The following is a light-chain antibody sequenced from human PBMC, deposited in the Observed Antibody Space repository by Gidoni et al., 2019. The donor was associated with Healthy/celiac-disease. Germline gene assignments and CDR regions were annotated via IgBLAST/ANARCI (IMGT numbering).Light chain of an antibody. CDR3: QQYNNWPET. Sequence: EIVMTKSPATLSVSPGERATLACRASQSVSSNLAWYQQTPGQAPRLLIYGASTRATGIPARFSGSGSGIEFTLTISSLQSEDFAVYYCQQYNNWPETFGQGTKVEIK. CDR1: QSVSSN. J-gene: IGKJ1*01. CDR2: GAS. V-gene: IGKV3-15*01.